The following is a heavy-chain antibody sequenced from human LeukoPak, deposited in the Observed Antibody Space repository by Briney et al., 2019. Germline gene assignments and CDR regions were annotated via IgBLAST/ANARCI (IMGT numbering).Heavy chain of an antibody. D-gene: IGHD6-13*01. Sequence: GGSLRLSCAASGFTFSSYGMHWVRQAPGKGLEWVAFIRYDGSNKYYADSVKGRFTISRDNSKSTLYLQMNSLRAEDTAVYYCARDSYSSPLWFFDYWGQGTLVTVSS. CDR3: ARDSYSSPLWFFDY. J-gene: IGHJ4*02. V-gene: IGHV3-30*02. CDR2: IRYDGSNK. CDR1: GFTFSSYG.